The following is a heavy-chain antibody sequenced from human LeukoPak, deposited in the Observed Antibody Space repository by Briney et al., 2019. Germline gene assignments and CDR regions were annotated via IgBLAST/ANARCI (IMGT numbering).Heavy chain of an antibody. CDR2: ISAYNGNT. V-gene: IGHV1-18*04. D-gene: IGHD6-19*01. CDR3: ARDGYSSGWYEGGWFDP. Sequence: ASVKVSCKASGYTFTGYGISWVRQAPGQGLEWMGWISAYNGNTNYAQKLQGRVTMTTDTSTSTAYMELRSLRSDDTAVYYCARDGYSSGWYEGGWFDPWGQGTLVTVSS. J-gene: IGHJ5*02. CDR1: GYTFTGYG.